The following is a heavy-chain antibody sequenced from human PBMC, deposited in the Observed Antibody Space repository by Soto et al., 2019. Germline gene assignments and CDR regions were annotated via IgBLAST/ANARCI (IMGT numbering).Heavy chain of an antibody. V-gene: IGHV4-39*01. D-gene: IGHD2-21*02. CDR3: ARQQTSVVTQAYFDV. CDR2: IYYSGST. J-gene: IGHJ4*02. Sequence: SETLSLTCTVPGASISSTSYYWGWIRQPPGKRLEWFGSIYYSGSTYNNPSLRSRVSMSIDTSKDQFSLQLQSVTAADTALYFGARQQTSVVTQAYFDVWGPGSLVTVSS. CDR1: GASISSTSYY.